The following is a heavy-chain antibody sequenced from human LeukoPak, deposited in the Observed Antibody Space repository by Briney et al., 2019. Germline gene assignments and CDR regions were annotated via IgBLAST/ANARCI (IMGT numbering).Heavy chain of an antibody. Sequence: GGSLRLSCAASGFTFSSYSMSWVRQAPGKGLEWVSSISSSSSYIYYADSVKGRFTISRDNAKNSLYLQMNSLRAEDTAVYYCARVGNRYYFDYWGQGTLVTVSS. CDR1: GFTFSSYS. CDR2: ISSSSSYI. D-gene: IGHD1-26*01. V-gene: IGHV3-21*01. CDR3: ARVGNRYYFDY. J-gene: IGHJ4*02.